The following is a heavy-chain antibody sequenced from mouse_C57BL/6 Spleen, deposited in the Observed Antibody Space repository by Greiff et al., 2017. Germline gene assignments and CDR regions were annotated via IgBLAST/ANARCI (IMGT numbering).Heavy chain of an antibody. CDR1: GFTFSDYY. V-gene: IGHV5-16*01. J-gene: IGHJ2*01. CDR3: ARADGYFYFCY. D-gene: IGHD2-3*01. CDR2: INYDGSST. Sequence: EVKLVESEGGLVQPGRSMKLSCKASGFTFSDYYMAWVRQVPEKGLEWVANINYDGSSTYYLDSLKSRFIISRDNAKNILFLHMSSLKSEDTATYYSARADGYFYFCYWGPSTTLTVSS.